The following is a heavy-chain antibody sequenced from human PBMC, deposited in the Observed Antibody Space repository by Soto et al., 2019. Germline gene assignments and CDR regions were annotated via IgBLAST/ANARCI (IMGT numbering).Heavy chain of an antibody. Sequence: GGSLRLSCAASGFTFSNAWMSWVRQAPGKGLEWVGRIKSKTDGGTTGYAAPVKGRFTISRDDSKNTLYLQMNSLKTEDTAVYYCTKDRPPNWGAFDIWGQGTMVTVSS. J-gene: IGHJ3*02. CDR2: IKSKTDGGTT. CDR1: GFTFSNAW. V-gene: IGHV3-15*01. CDR3: TKDRPPNWGAFDI. D-gene: IGHD7-27*01.